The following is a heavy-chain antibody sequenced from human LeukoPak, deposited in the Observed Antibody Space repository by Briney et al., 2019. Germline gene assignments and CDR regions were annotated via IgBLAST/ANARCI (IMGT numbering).Heavy chain of an antibody. J-gene: IGHJ4*02. CDR2: IDPSDSYT. CDR1: GYSFTSYW. D-gene: IGHD3-10*01. V-gene: IGHV5-10-1*01. Sequence: GESLRISCKGSGYSFTSYWISWVRQMPAPGLEWMGRIDPSDSYTNYSPSFQDHVTISADKSISTGYLQWSRLKASDTAMYYCARLSFGEEGYWGQGTLVTVSS. CDR3: ARLSFGEEGY.